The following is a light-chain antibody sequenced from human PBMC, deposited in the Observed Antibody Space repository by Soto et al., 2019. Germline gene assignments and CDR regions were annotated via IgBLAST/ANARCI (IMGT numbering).Light chain of an antibody. J-gene: IGLJ2*01. V-gene: IGLV2-14*03. Sequence: QSALTQPASVSGSPGQSITISCTGSSSDDGGYNFVSWYQQHPGKAPKLMIYDVNIRPSGVSNRFSGSKSGNTASMTISGLQTEDEADYYCCSYARTTTRVIYGGGTTVTVL. CDR1: SSDDGGYNF. CDR2: DVN. CDR3: CSYARTTTRVI.